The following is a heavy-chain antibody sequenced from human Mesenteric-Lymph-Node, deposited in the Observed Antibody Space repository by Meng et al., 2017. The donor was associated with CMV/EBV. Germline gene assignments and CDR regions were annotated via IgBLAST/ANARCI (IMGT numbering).Heavy chain of an antibody. D-gene: IGHD4-11*01. V-gene: IGHV3-23*01. J-gene: IGHJ5*02. CDR3: AKDSHSNYPFDWFDP. Sequence: GESLKISCAASGFIFSSYAMTWVRQTPGKGLEWVSSITGSGDTTYHADSVKGRFTLSRDNSKNTLYLQMNSLRAEDTAIYYCAKDSHSNYPFDWFDPWGQGTLVTVSS. CDR2: ITGSGDTT. CDR1: GFIFSSYA.